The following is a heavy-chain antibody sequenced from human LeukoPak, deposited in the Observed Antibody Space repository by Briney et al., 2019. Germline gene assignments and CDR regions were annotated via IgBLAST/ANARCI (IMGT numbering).Heavy chain of an antibody. D-gene: IGHD2-15*01. CDR3: AREDGYCSGGNCYSYFDS. CDR1: GFTFDDYA. J-gene: IGHJ4*02. CDR2: ISWNSGSI. V-gene: IGHV3-9*01. Sequence: GRSLRLSCAASGFTFDDYAMHWVRQAPGKGLEWVSGISWNSGSIGYADSVKGRFTITRDNTRNSLFLQMYSLRAEDTAVYFCAREDGYCSGGNCYSYFDSWGQGTLVTVSS.